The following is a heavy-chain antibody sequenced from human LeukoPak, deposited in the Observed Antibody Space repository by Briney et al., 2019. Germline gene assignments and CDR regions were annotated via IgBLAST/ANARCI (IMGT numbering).Heavy chain of an antibody. J-gene: IGHJ6*02. D-gene: IGHD3-10*01. CDR2: INPNSGGT. CDR3: ARGYGSGSTHYYYYYGMDV. V-gene: IGHV1-2*02. Sequence: ASVKVSCKASGYTFTGYYMHWVRQAPGQGLEWMGWINPNSGGTNYAQKFQGRVTMTRDTSISTAHMELSRLRSDDTAVYYCARGYGSGSTHYYYYYGMDVWGQGTTVTVSS. CDR1: GYTFTGYY.